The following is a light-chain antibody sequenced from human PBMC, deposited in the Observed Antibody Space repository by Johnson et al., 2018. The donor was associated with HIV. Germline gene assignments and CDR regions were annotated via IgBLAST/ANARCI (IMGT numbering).Light chain of an antibody. J-gene: IGLJ1*01. CDR1: SSNIGNNY. V-gene: IGLV1-51*01. CDR3: GTWNGSLSANYV. CDR2: DNN. Sequence: QSVLTQPPSVSAAPGQKVTISCSGSSSNIGNNYVSWYQQLPGAAPKLLIYDNNKRPSGIPDRFSGSKSGTSATLGITGLQTGDEADYYCGTWNGSLSANYVFGSGTKVTVL.